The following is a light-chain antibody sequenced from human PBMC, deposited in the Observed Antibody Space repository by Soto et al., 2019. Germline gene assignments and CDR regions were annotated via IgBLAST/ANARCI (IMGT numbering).Light chain of an antibody. CDR2: GTS. Sequence: EIVLTPSPDTLSLSQGERATLSCRASQSVRSTYLAWYQQRPGQAPRLLIYGTSSRTTGIPDRFSGSGSGTDFTLTISRLEPEDFAVYYCQEDGTSRTFGQGTEVEIK. CDR1: QSVRSTY. V-gene: IGKV3-20*01. CDR3: QEDGTSRT. J-gene: IGKJ1*01.